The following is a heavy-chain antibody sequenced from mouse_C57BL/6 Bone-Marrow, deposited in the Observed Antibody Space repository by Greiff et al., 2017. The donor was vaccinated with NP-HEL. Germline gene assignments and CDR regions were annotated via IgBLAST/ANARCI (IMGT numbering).Heavy chain of an antibody. D-gene: IGHD1-1*01. J-gene: IGHJ2*01. Sequence: EVKLEESGGDLVKPGGSLKLSCAASGFTFSSYGMSWVRQTPDKRLEWVATISSGGSYTYYPDSVKGRFTISRDNAKNTLYLQMSSLKSEDTAMYYCARLLTTVYWGQGTTLTVSS. CDR3: ARLLTTVY. V-gene: IGHV5-6*02. CDR1: GFTFSSYG. CDR2: ISSGGSYT.